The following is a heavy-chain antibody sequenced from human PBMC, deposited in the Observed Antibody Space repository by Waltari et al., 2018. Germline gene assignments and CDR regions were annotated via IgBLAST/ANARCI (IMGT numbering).Heavy chain of an antibody. CDR3: ARHSLAWSGGDSYYFDY. Sequence: QLQLQESGPGLVKPSETLSLTCTVSGGSISSSSYYWGWIRQPPGKGLEWIGSIYYSGSTYYNPSLKSRVTISVDTSKNQFSLKLSSVTAADTAVYYCARHSLAWSGGDSYYFDYWGQGTLVTVSS. V-gene: IGHV4-39*01. CDR2: IYYSGST. CDR1: GGSISSSSYY. J-gene: IGHJ4*02. D-gene: IGHD2-21*02.